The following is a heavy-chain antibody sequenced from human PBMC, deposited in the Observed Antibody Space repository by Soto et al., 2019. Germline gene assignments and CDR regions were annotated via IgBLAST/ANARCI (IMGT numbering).Heavy chain of an antibody. V-gene: IGHV3-23*01. Sequence: EVQLLESGGDLVQPGGSLRLSCAASGFSFSTSSMAWVRQPPGKGLEWVSAISPSASDTIYADSVKGRFTISRDNSQNTLFLQMTSLRADDTAVYYCAKGGYTFAYEWGQGALVTVCS. J-gene: IGHJ4*02. CDR2: ISPSASDT. CDR3: AKGGYTFAYE. CDR1: GFSFSTSS. D-gene: IGHD5-18*01.